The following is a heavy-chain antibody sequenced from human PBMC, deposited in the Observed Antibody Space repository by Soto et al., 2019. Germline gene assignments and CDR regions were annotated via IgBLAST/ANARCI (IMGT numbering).Heavy chain of an antibody. CDR1: GFTFSIYG. Sequence: QVQLVESGGGVVQPGRSLRLSCAASGFTFSIYGMHWVRQAPGKGLEWVAVISYDGSNKYYADSVKGRFTISRDNSKNTLYLQMNSLRAEDTAVYYCANLGIAAAGTDYWGQGTLVTVSS. CDR2: ISYDGSNK. CDR3: ANLGIAAAGTDY. J-gene: IGHJ4*02. D-gene: IGHD6-13*01. V-gene: IGHV3-30*18.